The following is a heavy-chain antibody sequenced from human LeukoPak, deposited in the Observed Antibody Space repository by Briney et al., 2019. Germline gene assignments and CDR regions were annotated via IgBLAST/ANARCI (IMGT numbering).Heavy chain of an antibody. CDR1: GYTFTSYY. Sequence: GASVKVSCKASGYTFTSYYMHWVRQAPGQGLEWMGIINPSGGSTSYAQKFQGRVTMTRDTSTSTAYMELSSLRSEDTAVYYCASSSGSYYLTSDYWGQGTLVTVSS. V-gene: IGHV1-46*01. CDR3: ASSSGSYYLTSDY. D-gene: IGHD1-26*01. CDR2: INPSGGST. J-gene: IGHJ4*02.